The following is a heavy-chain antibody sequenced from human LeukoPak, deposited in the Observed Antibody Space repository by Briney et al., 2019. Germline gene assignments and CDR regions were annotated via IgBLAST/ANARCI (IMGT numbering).Heavy chain of an antibody. D-gene: IGHD6-13*01. Sequence: PGGSLRLSCAASGFTFSSYGMHWVRQAPGKGLEWVTFIRYDGSNKYYADSVKGRFTISRDNSKNTLYLQMNSLRAEDTAVYYCAGGYSSSWTYYYGMDVWGKGTTVTVSS. CDR2: IRYDGSNK. CDR1: GFTFSSYG. V-gene: IGHV3-30*02. CDR3: AGGYSSSWTYYYGMDV. J-gene: IGHJ6*04.